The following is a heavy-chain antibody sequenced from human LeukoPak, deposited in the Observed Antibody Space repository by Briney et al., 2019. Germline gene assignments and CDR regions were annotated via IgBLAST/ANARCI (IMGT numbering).Heavy chain of an antibody. CDR2: IKRDGSEK. V-gene: IGHV3-7*01. CDR1: GFTFSSYA. J-gene: IGHJ6*03. Sequence: GGSLRLSCAASGFTFSSYAMSWVRQAPGKGLEWVANIKRDGSEKYYVDSVKGRFTISRDNAKNSLYLQMNSLRAEDTAVYYCARVGEDIVVVPTAIHYYFYMDVWGKGTTVTVSS. D-gene: IGHD2-2*01. CDR3: ARVGEDIVVVPTAIHYYFYMDV.